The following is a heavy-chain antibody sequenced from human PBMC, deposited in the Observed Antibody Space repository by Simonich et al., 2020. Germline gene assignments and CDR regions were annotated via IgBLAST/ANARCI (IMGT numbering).Heavy chain of an antibody. CDR3: AKRSGVSITGTFDY. CDR1: GFTFSSYA. CDR2: ISGSGGST. Sequence: EVQLLESGGGLVQPGGSLRLSCAASGFTFSSYAMSWVRQAPGKGVGWVSDISGSGGSTYYADSGKGRFTISRDNSKNTLYLQMNSLRAEDTAVYYCAKRSGVSITGTFDYWGQGTLVTVSS. J-gene: IGHJ4*02. D-gene: IGHD1-7*01. V-gene: IGHV3-23*01.